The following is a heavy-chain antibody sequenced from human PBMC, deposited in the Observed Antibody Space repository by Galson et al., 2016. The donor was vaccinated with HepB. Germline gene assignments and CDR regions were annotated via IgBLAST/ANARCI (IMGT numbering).Heavy chain of an antibody. Sequence: SLRLSCAASGLTFSDYYMSWIRQAPGKGLEWVSYISSSGRTIYYADSVKGRFTISRDNAKNSLYLQMNSLRAEDTAVYYWASRTLGYDSSGYDLYFHYWGQGTLVSVSS. CDR1: GLTFSDYY. CDR3: ASRTLGYDSSGYDLYFHY. CDR2: ISSSGRTI. D-gene: IGHD3-22*01. V-gene: IGHV3-11*01. J-gene: IGHJ4*02.